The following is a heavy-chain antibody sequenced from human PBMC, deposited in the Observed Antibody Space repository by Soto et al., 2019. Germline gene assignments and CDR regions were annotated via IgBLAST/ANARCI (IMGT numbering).Heavy chain of an antibody. CDR3: ARLRQWLRLSPLDY. CDR2: IDPNNGGT. J-gene: IGHJ4*02. V-gene: IGHV1-2*02. Sequence: ASVKVSWKTSGYTFNGHHLHWVRQAPGQGLEWMGWIDPNNGGTNYAQKFQGRVSMTRGTSISTAYMELSRLTSDDTAVYYCARLRQWLRLSPLDYWGQGSLVTVSS. CDR1: GYTFNGHH. D-gene: IGHD5-12*01.